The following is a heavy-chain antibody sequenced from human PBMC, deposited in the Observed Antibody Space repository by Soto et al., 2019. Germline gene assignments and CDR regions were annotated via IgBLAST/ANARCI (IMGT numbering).Heavy chain of an antibody. CDR1: GGSISSGGYY. V-gene: IGHV4-31*03. CDR3: ARVLNSSSSPFDY. J-gene: IGHJ4*01. Sequence: PSETLSLTCTVSGGSISSGGYYWSWIRQHPGKGREWIGYIYYSGSTYYNPSLKSRVTISVDTSKNQFSLKLSSVTAADTAVYYCARVLNSSSSPFDYWGHGTLVTVSS. D-gene: IGHD6-6*01. CDR2: IYYSGST.